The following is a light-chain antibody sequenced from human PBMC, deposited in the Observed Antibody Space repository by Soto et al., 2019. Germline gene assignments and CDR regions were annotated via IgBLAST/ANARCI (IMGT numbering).Light chain of an antibody. Sequence: IQLTQSPSSLSASVGDRVTITCRASQGISSYLVWYQQKPGKAPKLLIYTASTLQSGVTSRFSGSGSGTDFTLTIRSLQPEDFATYYCQQSYSTPLTFGGGTKV. CDR3: QQSYSTPLT. CDR1: QGISSY. V-gene: IGKV1-39*01. CDR2: TAS. J-gene: IGKJ4*01.